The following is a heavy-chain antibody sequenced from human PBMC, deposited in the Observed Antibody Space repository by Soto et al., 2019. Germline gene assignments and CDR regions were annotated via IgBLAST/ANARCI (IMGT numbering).Heavy chain of an antibody. J-gene: IGHJ6*02. Sequence: EVQLVESGGGLVQPGGSLRLSCAASGFTVSSNYMSWVRQAPGKGLEWVSVIYSGGSTYYADSVKGRFTISRHNSKNTLYHQMNSLRAEDTAVYYCARELPQTVDTAGGVYYYYGMDVWGQGTTVTVSS. CDR1: GFTVSSNY. D-gene: IGHD5-18*01. V-gene: IGHV3-53*04. CDR2: IYSGGST. CDR3: ARELPQTVDTAGGVYYYYGMDV.